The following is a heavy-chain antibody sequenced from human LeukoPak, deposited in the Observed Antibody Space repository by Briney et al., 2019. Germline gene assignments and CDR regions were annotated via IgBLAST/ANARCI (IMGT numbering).Heavy chain of an antibody. V-gene: IGHV3-21*04. CDR3: ARGAATDYDYVWGSYRYSHWFDP. J-gene: IGHJ5*02. D-gene: IGHD3-16*02. Sequence: KPGGSLRLSCAASGFTFSSYSMNWVRQAPGKGLEWVSSISSSSSYIYYADSVKGRFTISRDNAKNSLYLQMNSLRAEDTAVYYCARGAATDYDYVWGSYRYSHWFDPWGQGTLVTVSS. CDR1: GFTFSSYS. CDR2: ISSSSSYI.